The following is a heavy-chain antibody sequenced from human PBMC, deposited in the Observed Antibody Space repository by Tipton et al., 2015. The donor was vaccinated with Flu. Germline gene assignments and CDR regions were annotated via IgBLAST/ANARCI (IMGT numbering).Heavy chain of an antibody. CDR1: GGSISSYTYY. V-gene: IGHV4-39*07. J-gene: IGHJ4*02. D-gene: IGHD3-10*01. Sequence: TLSLTCTVSGGSISSYTYYWGWFRQSPGTGLEWIGSIYYRGRTYYNPSLKSRITISVDTSKNQFSLKLSSVTAADTAVYYCARDSGLGTQDYWGQGTLVTVSS. CDR3: ARDSGLGTQDY. CDR2: IYYRGRT.